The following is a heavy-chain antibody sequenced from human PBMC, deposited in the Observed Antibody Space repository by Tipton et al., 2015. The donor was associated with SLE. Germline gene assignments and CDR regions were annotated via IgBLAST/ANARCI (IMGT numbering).Heavy chain of an antibody. CDR3: AGSGYDNWFDP. V-gene: IGHV3-30-3*01. D-gene: IGHD3-22*01. Sequence: RSLRLSCAASGFTFSSYAMHWVRQAPGKGLEWVAVISYDGSKKYYADSVKGRFNISRDNSKNTLYLQMNSLRAEDTAVYYCAGSGYDNWFDPWGQGTLVTVSS. J-gene: IGHJ5*02. CDR1: GFTFSSYA. CDR2: ISYDGSKK.